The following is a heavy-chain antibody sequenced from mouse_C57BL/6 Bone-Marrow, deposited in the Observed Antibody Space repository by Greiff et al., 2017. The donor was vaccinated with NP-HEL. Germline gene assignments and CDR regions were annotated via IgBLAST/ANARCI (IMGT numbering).Heavy chain of an antibody. D-gene: IGHD2-4*01. CDR3: ARWDYVPFAY. Sequence: VQLQQPGAELVKPGASVKLSCKASGYTFTSYWMHWVKQRPGRGLEWIGRIDPNSGGTKYNEKFKSKATLTVDKPASTAYMPLSSLTSEDSAVYYCARWDYVPFAYWGQGTLVTVSA. CDR1: GYTFTSYW. CDR2: IDPNSGGT. V-gene: IGHV1-72*01. J-gene: IGHJ3*01.